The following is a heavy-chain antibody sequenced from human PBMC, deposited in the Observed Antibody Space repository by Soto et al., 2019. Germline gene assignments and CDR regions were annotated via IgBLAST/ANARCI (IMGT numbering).Heavy chain of an antibody. CDR1: GGSISSYY. D-gene: IGHD2-15*01. V-gene: IGHV4-59*01. CDR2: IYYSGST. J-gene: IGHJ4*02. CDR3: ARVRGRYCSGGSCYSGYNYFDY. Sequence: SETLSLTCTVSGGSISSYYWSWIRQPPGKGLEWIGYIYYSGSTNYNPSLKSRVTISVDTSKNQFSLKLSSVTAADTAVSYCARVRGRYCSGGSCYSGYNYFDYWGQGTLVTVS.